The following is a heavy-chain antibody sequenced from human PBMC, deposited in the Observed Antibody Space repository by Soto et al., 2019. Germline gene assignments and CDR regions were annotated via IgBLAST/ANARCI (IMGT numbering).Heavy chain of an antibody. CDR1: GCSFSGYY. CDR2: INPNSGAT. V-gene: IGHV1-2*02. CDR3: ARGPFTYDSSGYYVY. J-gene: IGHJ1*01. D-gene: IGHD3-22*01. Sequence: ASVKVSCKTSGCSFSGYYIHWVRQAPGQGLEWMGWINPNSGATLYARKFQGRVIVSRDTSINTAFMQLSSLSSDDTAVYYCARGPFTYDSSGYYVYWGQGTLVTVSS.